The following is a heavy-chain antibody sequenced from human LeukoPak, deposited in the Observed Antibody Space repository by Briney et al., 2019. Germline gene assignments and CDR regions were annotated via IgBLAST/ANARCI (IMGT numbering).Heavy chain of an antibody. CDR3: ARDGALGWELPTLPYFDY. V-gene: IGHV3-7*01. Sequence: GGSLRLSCAASGFTFSSYWMSWVRQAPGKGLEWVANIKQDGSEKYYVDSVKGRFTISRDNAKNSLYLQMNSLRAEDTAVYYCARDGALGWELPTLPYFDYWGQGTLVTVSS. CDR2: IKQDGSEK. J-gene: IGHJ4*02. D-gene: IGHD1-26*01. CDR1: GFTFSSYW.